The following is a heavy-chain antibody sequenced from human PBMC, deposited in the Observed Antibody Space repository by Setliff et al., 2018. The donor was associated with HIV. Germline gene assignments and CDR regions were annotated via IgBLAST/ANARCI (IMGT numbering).Heavy chain of an antibody. CDR1: GYTFTSYG. Sequence: ASVKVSCKASGYTFTSYGISWVRQAPGQGLEWMGWISGNNGNTNYTENFQGRVTVTTDTSASTAYMELSSLRSEDTAVYYCARGVYSGYEPWGQGTLVTVPQ. D-gene: IGHD5-12*01. CDR2: ISGNNGNT. V-gene: IGHV1-18*01. J-gene: IGHJ5*02. CDR3: ARGVYSGYEP.